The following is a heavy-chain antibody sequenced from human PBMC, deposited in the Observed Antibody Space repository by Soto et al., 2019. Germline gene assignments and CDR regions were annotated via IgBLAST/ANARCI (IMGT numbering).Heavy chain of an antibody. J-gene: IGHJ4*02. D-gene: IGHD3-22*01. CDR2: ISYDGSNK. CDR3: AKEDYDSSGYYVGYFDY. Sequence: QVQLVESGGGVVQPGRSLRLSCAASGFTFSSYGMHWVRQAPGKGLEWVAVISYDGSNKYYADSVKGRFTISRDNSKNKLYLQMNSLRAEDTAVYYCAKEDYDSSGYYVGYFDYWGQGTLVTVSS. V-gene: IGHV3-30*18. CDR1: GFTFSSYG.